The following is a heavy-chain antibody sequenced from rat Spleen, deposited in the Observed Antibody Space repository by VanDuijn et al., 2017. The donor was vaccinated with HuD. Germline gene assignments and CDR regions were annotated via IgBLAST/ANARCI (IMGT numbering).Heavy chain of an antibody. CDR3: TRGYVMDA. CDR2: ISTGGGNT. CDR1: GFIFSNYD. Sequence: EVQLVESGGGLVQPGRSLKVSCTASGFIFSNYDMAWVRQAPTKGLEWIASISTGGGNTYYRDSVKGRFTISRDNAKNTQYLQMDSLRSEDTATYYCTRGYVMDAWGQGASVTVSS. J-gene: IGHJ4*01. V-gene: IGHV5S13*01.